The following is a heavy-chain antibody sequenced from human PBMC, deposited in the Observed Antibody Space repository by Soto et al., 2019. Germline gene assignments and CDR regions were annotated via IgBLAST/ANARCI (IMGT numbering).Heavy chain of an antibody. CDR2: LSSGGSIT. Sequence: EVQLVESGGDLVQSGGSLRLSCVGTGFIVSRYSMSWVRQPPGKGLEWVSYLSSGGSITYYADSVKGRFTISRDSAKNSLHLQMNSLSDEDTAVYYCARNDGTLDIWGQGTMVTVSS. CDR1: GFIVSRYS. J-gene: IGHJ3*02. V-gene: IGHV3-48*02. D-gene: IGHD1-7*01. CDR3: ARNDGTLDI.